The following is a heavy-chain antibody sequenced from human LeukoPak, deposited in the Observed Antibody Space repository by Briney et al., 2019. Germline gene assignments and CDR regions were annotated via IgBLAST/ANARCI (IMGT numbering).Heavy chain of an antibody. J-gene: IGHJ4*02. D-gene: IGHD1-26*01. V-gene: IGHV4-30-2*01. CDR2: IYHSGST. Sequence: SETLSLTCTVSGGSISSGGYYWSWIRQPPGKGLEWIGYIYHSGSTYYNPSLKSRVTISVDRSKNQFSLKLSSVTAADTAVYYCAREGPSYSGSPGPDYWGQGTLVTVSS. CDR3: AREGPSYSGSPGPDY. CDR1: GGSISSGGYY.